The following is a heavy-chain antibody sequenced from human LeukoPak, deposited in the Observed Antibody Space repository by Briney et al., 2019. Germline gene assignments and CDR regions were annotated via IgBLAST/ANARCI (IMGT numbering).Heavy chain of an antibody. Sequence: PGGSLRLSCAASGFTFSSYEMNWVRQPPGKGLEWIGSIYYSGSTYYNPSLKSRVTISVDTSKNQFSLKLSSVTAADTAVYYCARGVAVVPATHYYFDYWGQGSLVTVSS. CDR3: ARGVAVVPATHYYFDY. CDR1: GFTFSSYE. CDR2: IYYSGST. J-gene: IGHJ4*02. V-gene: IGHV4-39*01. D-gene: IGHD2-2*01.